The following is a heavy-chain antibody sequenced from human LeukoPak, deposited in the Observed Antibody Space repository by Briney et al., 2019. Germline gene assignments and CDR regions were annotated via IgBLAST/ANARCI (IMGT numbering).Heavy chain of an antibody. V-gene: IGHV1-69*01. CDR2: IIPIFGTA. J-gene: IGHJ4*02. D-gene: IGHD3-9*01. Sequence: ASVKVSCKASGGTFSSYAISWVRQAPGQGLEWMGGIIPIFGTANYAQKFQGRVTITADESTSTAYMELSSLRSEDTVVYYCARYFDSEGYFDYWGQGTLVTVSS. CDR1: GGTFSSYA. CDR3: ARYFDSEGYFDY.